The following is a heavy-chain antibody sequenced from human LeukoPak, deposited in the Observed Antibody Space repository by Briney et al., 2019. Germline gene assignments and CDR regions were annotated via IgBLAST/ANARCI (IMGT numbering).Heavy chain of an antibody. CDR1: GFTFSSYW. CDR3: ARLVAAHWFDP. Sequence: GGSLRLSCAAPGFTFSSYWMSWVRQAPGKGLEWVANIKQDGSEKYYVDSVKGRFTISRDNAKNSLYLQMNSLRAEDTAVYYCARLVAAHWFDPWGQGTLVTVSS. CDR2: IKQDGSEK. D-gene: IGHD2-15*01. J-gene: IGHJ5*02. V-gene: IGHV3-7*01.